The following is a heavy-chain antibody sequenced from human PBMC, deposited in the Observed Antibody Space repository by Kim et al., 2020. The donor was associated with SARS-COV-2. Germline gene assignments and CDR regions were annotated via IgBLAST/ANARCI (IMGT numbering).Heavy chain of an antibody. CDR2: ISSSSSYI. D-gene: IGHD6-19*01. V-gene: IGHV3-21*01. CDR1: GFTFSSYS. Sequence: GGSLRLSCAASGFTFSSYSMNWVRQAPGKGLEWVSSISSSSSYIYYADSVKGRFTISRDNAKNSLYLQMNSLRAEDTAVYYCAREGHSSGGKQGSFDYWGQGTLVTVSS. CDR3: AREGHSSGGKQGSFDY. J-gene: IGHJ4*02.